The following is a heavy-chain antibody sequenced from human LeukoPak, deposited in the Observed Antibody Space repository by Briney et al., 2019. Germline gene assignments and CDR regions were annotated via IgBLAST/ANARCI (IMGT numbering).Heavy chain of an antibody. CDR1: GFTFSSYA. V-gene: IGHV3-30-3*01. J-gene: IGHJ4*02. Sequence: GGSLRLSCTASGFTFSSYAMHWVRQAPGKGLEWVAVISYDGSNKYYADSVKGRFTISRDNSKNTLYLQMNSLRAEDTAVYYCARDQSLVGNFDYWGQGTLVTVSS. CDR2: ISYDGSNK. CDR3: ARDQSLVGNFDY. D-gene: IGHD2-8*02.